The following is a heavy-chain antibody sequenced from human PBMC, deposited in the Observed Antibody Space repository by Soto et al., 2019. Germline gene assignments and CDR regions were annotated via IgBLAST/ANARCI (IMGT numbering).Heavy chain of an antibody. CDR2: IYYSGST. Sequence: QVQLQESGPGLVKPSETLSLTCTVSGGSVSSGSYYWSWIRQPPGKGLEWIGYIYYSGSTNYNPSLKSRVTIAGDTSKNQFSLKLSSVTAADTAVYYCARERTMVRGVIDPWGQGTLVTVSS. CDR3: ARERTMVRGVIDP. V-gene: IGHV4-61*01. D-gene: IGHD3-10*01. CDR1: GGSVSSGSYY. J-gene: IGHJ5*02.